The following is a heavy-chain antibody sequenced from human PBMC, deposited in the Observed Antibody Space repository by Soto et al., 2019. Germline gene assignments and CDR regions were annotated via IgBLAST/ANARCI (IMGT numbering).Heavy chain of an antibody. CDR1: GGSISSGGYS. CDR3: ARLSDRRYFEY. CDR2: IYHSGST. Sequence: PSETLSLTCAVSGGSISSGGYSWSWIRQPPGKGLEWIGYIYHSGSTYYNPSLGRRVLLSLDSSKRQFSLNLSSATAADTAVYYCARLSDRRYFEYWGQGVLVTVSS. V-gene: IGHV4-30-2*03. J-gene: IGHJ4*02. D-gene: IGHD6-6*01.